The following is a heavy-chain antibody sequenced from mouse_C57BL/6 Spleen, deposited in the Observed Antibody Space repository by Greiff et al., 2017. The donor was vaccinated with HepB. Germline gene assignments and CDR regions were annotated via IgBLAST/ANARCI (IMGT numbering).Heavy chain of an antibody. CDR1: GYAFSSYW. J-gene: IGHJ2*01. V-gene: IGHV1-80*01. CDR3: ARNGYADYFDY. CDR2: IYPGDGDT. D-gene: IGHD2-2*01. Sequence: VKLVESGAELVKPGASVKISCKASGYAFSSYWMNWVKQRPGKGLEWIGQIYPGDGDTNYNGKFKGKATLTADKSSSTAYMQLSSLTSEDSAVYFCARNGYADYFDYWGQGTTLTVSS.